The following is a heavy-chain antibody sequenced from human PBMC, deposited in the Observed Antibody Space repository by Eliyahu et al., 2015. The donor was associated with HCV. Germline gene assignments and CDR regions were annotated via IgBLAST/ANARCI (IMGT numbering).Heavy chain of an antibody. CDR3: AKPKGDDAFDI. D-gene: IGHD3-16*01. CDR2: ISGSGGST. J-gene: IGHJ3*02. Sequence: EVQLLESGGGLVQPGGSLRLSCAAXXFTFSXYAMSWVRQAPGKGLEWVSAISGSGGSTNYADSVKGRFTISRDNSKNTLYLQMNSLRAEDTAVYYCAKPKGDDAFDIWGQGTMVTVSS. V-gene: IGHV3-23*01. CDR1: XFTFSXYA.